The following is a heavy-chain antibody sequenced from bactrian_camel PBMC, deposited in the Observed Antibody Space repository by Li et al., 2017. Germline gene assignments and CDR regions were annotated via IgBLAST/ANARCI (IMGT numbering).Heavy chain of an antibody. V-gene: IGHV3S53*01. CDR1: GYINSRC. D-gene: IGHD7*01. J-gene: IGHJ6*01. Sequence: HVQLVESGGGSVQAGGSLRLSCTVSGYINSRCRGWLRQTPGKGRVGVAFIAGDGSTDYGDSVKGRFTISRVIGESTVYLQMDTLKPEDAAIYTCAGDWKIGGDCLESDEFRYWGRGTQVTVS. CDR2: IAGDGST. CDR3: AGDWKIGGDCLESDEFRY.